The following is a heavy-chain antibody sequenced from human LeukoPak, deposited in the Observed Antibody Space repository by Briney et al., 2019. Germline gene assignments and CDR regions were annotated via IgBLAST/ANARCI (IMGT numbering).Heavy chain of an antibody. V-gene: IGHV4-59*05. CDR2: IYYSGST. Sequence: GSLGLSCAASGFTFSSYAMNWVRQSPGKGLEWIGSIYYSGSTYYNPSLKSRVTISVDTSKNQFSLKLSSVTAADTAVYYCAIPPYDSSGYDAFDIWGQGTMVTVSS. CDR1: GFTFSSYA. CDR3: AIPPYDSSGYDAFDI. D-gene: IGHD3-22*01. J-gene: IGHJ3*02.